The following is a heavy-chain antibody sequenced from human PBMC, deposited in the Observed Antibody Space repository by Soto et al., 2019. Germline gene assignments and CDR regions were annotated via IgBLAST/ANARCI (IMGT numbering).Heavy chain of an antibody. D-gene: IGHD1-26*01. CDR2: IHHSGST. Sequence: QVQLQESGPGLVKPSGTLSLTCTVSGASISSTSSGDWWSWVRQPPGKGLEWIGEIHHSGSTNYNPSLMSGVTMSVDKSKDQFSLRLSSVTAADTAVYYCAKMVGATLVDYWGQGTLVTVSS. V-gene: IGHV4-4*02. CDR1: GASISSTSSGDW. J-gene: IGHJ4*02. CDR3: AKMVGATLVDY.